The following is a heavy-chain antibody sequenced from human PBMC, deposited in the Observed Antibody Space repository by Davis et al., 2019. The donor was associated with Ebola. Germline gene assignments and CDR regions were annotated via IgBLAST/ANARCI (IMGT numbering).Heavy chain of an antibody. V-gene: IGHV3-21*01. J-gene: IGHJ6*02. Sequence: GESLKIPCAASGFTFSSYSMNWVRQAPGKGLEWVSSISSSSSYIYYADSVKDRLNISRDNAKNSLYLQMTSLRAEDSAVYYCARSNVWGQGTTVTVSS. CDR3: ARSNV. CDR1: GFTFSSYS. CDR2: ISSSSSYI.